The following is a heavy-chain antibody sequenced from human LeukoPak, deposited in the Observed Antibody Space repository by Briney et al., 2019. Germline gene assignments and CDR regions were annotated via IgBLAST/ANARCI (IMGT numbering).Heavy chain of an antibody. J-gene: IGHJ4*02. CDR3: AKHHGITVVTGGDDY. Sequence: GGSLRLSCAASGFTFSSYGMHWVRQAPGKGLEWVAVISYDGSNKYYADSVKGRFTISRDNSKNTLYLQMNSLRAEDTAVYYCAKHHGITVVTGGDDYWGQGTLVTVSS. CDR2: ISYDGSNK. D-gene: IGHD4-23*01. CDR1: GFTFSSYG. V-gene: IGHV3-30*18.